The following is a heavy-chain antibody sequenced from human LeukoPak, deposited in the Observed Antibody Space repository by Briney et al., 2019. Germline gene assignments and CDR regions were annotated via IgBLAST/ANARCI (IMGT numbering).Heavy chain of an antibody. CDR2: ISSSGRAI. CDR1: GFTFSSYE. J-gene: IGHJ4*02. Sequence: GGSPRLSCAGSGFTFSSYEMNWVRQAPGKGLEWVSYISSSGRAIYYADSVKGRFTVSRDNAKNSLYLQMNSLRAEDTAVYYCARCPRWAHFDYWGQGTLVTVSS. D-gene: IGHD4-23*01. V-gene: IGHV3-48*03. CDR3: ARCPRWAHFDY.